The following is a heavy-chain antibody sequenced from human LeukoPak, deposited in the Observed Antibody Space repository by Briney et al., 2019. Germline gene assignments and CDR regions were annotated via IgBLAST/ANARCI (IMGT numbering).Heavy chain of an antibody. Sequence: PSETLSLTCTVSGGSISSSSYYWGWIRQPPGKGLEWIGSIYYSGSTYYNPSLKSRVTISVDTSKNQFSLKLSSVTAADTAVYYCARHGRYSSGWSWTFDYWGLGTLVTVSS. CDR3: ARHGRYSSGWSWTFDY. CDR2: IYYSGST. D-gene: IGHD6-19*01. V-gene: IGHV4-39*01. J-gene: IGHJ4*02. CDR1: GGSISSSSYY.